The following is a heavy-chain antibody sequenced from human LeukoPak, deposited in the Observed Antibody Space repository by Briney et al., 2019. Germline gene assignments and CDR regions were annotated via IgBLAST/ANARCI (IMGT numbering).Heavy chain of an antibody. CDR2: ISYTGNT. CDR3: ARGALAVAVDY. D-gene: IGHD6-19*01. CDR1: GGSVSTSNYF. J-gene: IGHJ4*02. Sequence: SETLSLTCTVSGGSVSTSNYFWGWIRQPPGTGLEWIGSISYTGNTYYNPSLKSRVTISVDTSKSQFSLTLSSVTAADTAVYYCARGALAVAVDYWGQGTLVTVSS. V-gene: IGHV4-39*01.